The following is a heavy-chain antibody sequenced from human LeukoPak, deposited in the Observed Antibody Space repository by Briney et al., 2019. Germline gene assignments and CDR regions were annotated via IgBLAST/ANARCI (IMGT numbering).Heavy chain of an antibody. CDR2: IFYRGSI. J-gene: IGHJ3*02. V-gene: IGHV4-59*12. Sequence: SETLSLTCIVSGGSISNYYWSWIRQPPGKGLEWIGYIFYRGSIDYSPSLQSRVTISVDTSKNHLSLRLTSVTAADTAVYFCARGVVLGQDDAFDIWGRGTMLTVSS. CDR1: GGSISNYY. D-gene: IGHD3/OR15-3a*01. CDR3: ARGVVLGQDDAFDI.